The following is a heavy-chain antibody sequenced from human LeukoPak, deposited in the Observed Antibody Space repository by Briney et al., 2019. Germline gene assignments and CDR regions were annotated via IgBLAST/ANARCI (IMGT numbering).Heavy chain of an antibody. Sequence: GGSLRLSCAASGFTFSSYGMHWVRQAPGKGLEWVAFIRYDGRKEYYADPLKGRFTISRDNSKNTLSLQVNSLRAKDTAVYYCAKRGQDDSVIDYWGQGTLVTVSS. CDR1: GFTFSSYG. CDR2: IRYDGRKE. CDR3: AKRGQDDSVIDY. J-gene: IGHJ4*02. D-gene: IGHD3-3*01. V-gene: IGHV3-30*02.